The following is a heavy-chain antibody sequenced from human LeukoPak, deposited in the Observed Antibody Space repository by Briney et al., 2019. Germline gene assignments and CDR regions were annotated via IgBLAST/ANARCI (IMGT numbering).Heavy chain of an antibody. Sequence: GGSLRLSCAASGFRFSSYGMHWVRQAPGKGLEWVAVIWNDGGNKYYADSVKGRLTISKDNSKNTVYLQMNSLRAEDTAVYYCARPYSNYGWFDPWGQGTLVTVSS. CDR1: GFRFSSYG. V-gene: IGHV3-33*01. CDR2: IWNDGGNK. D-gene: IGHD4-11*01. J-gene: IGHJ5*02. CDR3: ARPYSNYGWFDP.